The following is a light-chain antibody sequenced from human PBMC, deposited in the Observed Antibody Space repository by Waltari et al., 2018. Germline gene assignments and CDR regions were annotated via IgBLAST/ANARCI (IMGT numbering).Light chain of an antibody. CDR1: QAISSY. CDR2: AAS. Sequence: IQLTQSPSSLSASVGDRVTITCRASQAISSYLAWYQQKPGKAPKLLIYAASTLQSGVPSRFSGSGSGSDFTLTISSLQPEDFAIYFCQQFNSHPYTFGQGTKLEI. V-gene: IGKV1-9*01. CDR3: QQFNSHPYT. J-gene: IGKJ2*01.